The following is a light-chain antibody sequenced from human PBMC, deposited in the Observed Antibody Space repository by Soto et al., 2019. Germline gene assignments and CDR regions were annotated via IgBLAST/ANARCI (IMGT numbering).Light chain of an antibody. Sequence: DIQMTQSPSFLSASIGDRVTISCRASQGISTYLNWYQQKPGKAPNLLLFGASTLQSGVPSRFSGRGSGSEFTLTISSLQPEDFATYFCQQSYITPYTFGQGTKLEIK. CDR2: GAS. V-gene: IGKV1-39*01. CDR1: QGISTY. CDR3: QQSYITPYT. J-gene: IGKJ2*01.